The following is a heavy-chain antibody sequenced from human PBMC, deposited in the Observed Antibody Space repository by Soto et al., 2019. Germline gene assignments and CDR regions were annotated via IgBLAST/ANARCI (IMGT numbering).Heavy chain of an antibody. CDR3: ARQSIAARLYYFDY. D-gene: IGHD6-6*01. J-gene: IGHJ4*02. CDR1: GGSISSSSYY. CDR2: IYYSGST. V-gene: IGHV4-39*01. Sequence: SETLSLTCTVSGGSISSSSYYWGWIRQPPGKGLEWIGSIYYSGSTYYNPSLKSRVTISVDTSKNQFSLKLSSVTAADTAVYYCARQSIAARLYYFDYWGQGTLVTVSS.